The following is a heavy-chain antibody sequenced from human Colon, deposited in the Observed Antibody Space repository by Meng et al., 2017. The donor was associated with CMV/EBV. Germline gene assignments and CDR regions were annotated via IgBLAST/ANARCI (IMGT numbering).Heavy chain of an antibody. CDR3: ARDPAAAHTGAYFDL. CDR1: GYSLTTNY. V-gene: IGHV1-46*01. J-gene: IGHJ4*02. D-gene: IGHD6-13*01. CDR2: INPSNGAT. Sequence: ASVKVSCKASGYSLTTNYIHWMRQAPGQGFEWMGIINPSNGATSYAQKFQGTITMTRDTSTGTVYLELLSLKYEDTAVYHCARDPAAAHTGAYFDLWGQGTPVTVSS.